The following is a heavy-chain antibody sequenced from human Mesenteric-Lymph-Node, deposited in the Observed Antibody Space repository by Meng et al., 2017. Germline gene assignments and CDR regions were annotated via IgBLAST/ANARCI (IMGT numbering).Heavy chain of an antibody. J-gene: IGHJ4*02. CDR3: ARGSGFDY. D-gene: IGHD3-10*01. Sequence: SQTRSLTGAISGDSVSSNNAAWNWIRQSPSRGLEWLGRTYYRSKWYFDYAVSVRSRITINPDTSKNHFSLQLNSVTPEDTAVYYCARGSGFDYWGQGTLVTVSS. V-gene: IGHV6-1*01. CDR1: GDSVSSNNAA. CDR2: TYYRSKWYF.